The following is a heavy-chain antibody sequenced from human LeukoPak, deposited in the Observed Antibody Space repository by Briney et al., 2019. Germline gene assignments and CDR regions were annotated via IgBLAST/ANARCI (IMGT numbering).Heavy chain of an antibody. CDR3: ATARGGYSSGWYERTYYYYYMDV. CDR1: GFTFSSYA. D-gene: IGHD6-19*01. J-gene: IGHJ6*03. V-gene: IGHV3-30*14. Sequence: PGGSLRLSCAASGFTFSSYAMHWVRQAPGKGLEWVAVISYDGSNKYYADSVKGRFTISRDNSKNTLYLQMNSLRAEDTAVYYCATARGGYSSGWYERTYYYYYMDVWGKGTTVTISS. CDR2: ISYDGSNK.